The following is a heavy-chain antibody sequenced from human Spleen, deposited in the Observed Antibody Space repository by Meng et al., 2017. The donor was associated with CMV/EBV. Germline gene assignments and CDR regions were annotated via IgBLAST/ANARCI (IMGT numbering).Heavy chain of an antibody. J-gene: IGHJ5*02. Sequence: QVQLQEWGQGLVKTSETLSLTCTVSGGSISSYYWSWIRQPAGKGLEWIGYIYYSGSNYYNPSLKSRVTISVDTSKNQFSLKLSSVTAADTAVYYCARARREIWFDPWGQGTLVTVSS. D-gene: IGHD1-26*01. CDR2: IYYSGSN. CDR3: ARARREIWFDP. V-gene: IGHV4-59*06. CDR1: GGSISSYY.